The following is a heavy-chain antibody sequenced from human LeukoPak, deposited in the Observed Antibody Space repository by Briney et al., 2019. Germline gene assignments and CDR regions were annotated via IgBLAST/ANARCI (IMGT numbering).Heavy chain of an antibody. CDR2: INPSGGST. J-gene: IGHJ4*02. Sequence: ASVKVSCKASGYTFTRYFMHWVRQAPGQGLEGVGVINPSGGSTSYAQKFQGRVTMTRDTSTSTVYMELSSLRSEDTAVYYCAKDVYYDILTGYYIGRFGFDYWGQGTLVTVSS. CDR3: AKDVYYDILTGYYIGRFGFDY. CDR1: GYTFTRYF. D-gene: IGHD3-9*01. V-gene: IGHV1-46*01.